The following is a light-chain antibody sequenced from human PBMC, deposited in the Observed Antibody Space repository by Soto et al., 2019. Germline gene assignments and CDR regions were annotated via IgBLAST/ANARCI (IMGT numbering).Light chain of an antibody. V-gene: IGLV1-40*01. Sequence: QSVLTQPPSVSGAPGQRVTISCTGRRSNIGAGYDVHWYLQLPGTAPKLLIYANSNRPSGVPDRFSGSKSGTSASLAITGLQAEDEAEYYCQSYDTSLSVVFGGGTKLTVL. CDR1: RSNIGAGYD. CDR2: ANS. CDR3: QSYDTSLSVV. J-gene: IGLJ2*01.